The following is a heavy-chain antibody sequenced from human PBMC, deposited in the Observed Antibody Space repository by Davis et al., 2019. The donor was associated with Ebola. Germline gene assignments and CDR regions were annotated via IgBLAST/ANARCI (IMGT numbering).Heavy chain of an antibody. J-gene: IGHJ4*02. CDR2: FDPEDGET. CDR1: EYTLAELA. CDR3: SIGNLSLAGAFDH. D-gene: IGHD6-19*01. V-gene: IGHV1-24*01. Sequence: ASAKVSCKASEYTLAELAIHWVRQTPGKGLEWMGYFDPEDGETMSAQSFQGRVTLTEDTSTDTAYMELSSLTSEDTAVYYCSIGNLSLAGAFDHWGQGTLVTVSS.